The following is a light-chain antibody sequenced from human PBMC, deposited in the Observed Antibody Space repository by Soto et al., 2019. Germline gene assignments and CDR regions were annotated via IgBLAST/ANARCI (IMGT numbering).Light chain of an antibody. J-gene: IGKJ1*01. V-gene: IGKV1-5*03. CDR1: QGISNF. Sequence: DIHMTQSPSTLSASILDIVTITFRASQGISNFLAWYQQKPGKAPKVLISEVSTLRSGVPSRFSGSGSVTEFTLTISGLQTDDFATYYCQQKYSYWTFGQGTKVDIK. CDR2: EVS. CDR3: QQKYSYWT.